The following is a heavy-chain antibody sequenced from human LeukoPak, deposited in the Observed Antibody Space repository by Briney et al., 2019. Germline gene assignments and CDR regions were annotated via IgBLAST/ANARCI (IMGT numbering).Heavy chain of an antibody. CDR1: GYTFTSYY. V-gene: IGHV1-46*01. Sequence: GASVKVSCKASGYTFTSYYMHWVRQAPGQGLEWMGIINPSGGSTSYAQKFQGRVTMTRNTSISTAYMELSSLRSEDTAVYYCASRVVVVTAGFLDDAFDIWGQGTMVTVSS. CDR3: ASRVVVVTAGFLDDAFDI. D-gene: IGHD2-21*02. J-gene: IGHJ3*02. CDR2: INPSGGST.